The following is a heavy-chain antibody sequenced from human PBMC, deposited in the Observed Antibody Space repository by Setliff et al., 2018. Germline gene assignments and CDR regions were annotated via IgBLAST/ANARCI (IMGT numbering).Heavy chain of an antibody. CDR1: GDSISSRRNY. V-gene: IGHV4-61*09. Sequence: SCTVSGDSISSRRNYWGWFRQSAGKGLEWIGQIYTSWSTNYNPSLKSRVTISLDTSNNQFSLSLSSVTAADTAVYYCARMSGFQYMDVWGKGTTVTVSS. CDR3: ARMSGFQYMDV. D-gene: IGHD6-25*01. CDR2: IYTSWST. J-gene: IGHJ6*04.